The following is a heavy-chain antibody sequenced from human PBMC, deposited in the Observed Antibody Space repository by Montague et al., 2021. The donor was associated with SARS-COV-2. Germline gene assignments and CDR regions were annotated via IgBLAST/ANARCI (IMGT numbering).Heavy chain of an antibody. CDR2: IHHGGST. Sequence: SDPLSLPFSFPFLSFRPSSWNWIRQPPGKGLEWIGEIHHGGSTNYNPSLKSRVTISADTSKNQFSLKLSSVAAADTAVYYCARLGDGVVPSPILGVGPYYSYYYMDVWGKGTTVTVSS. V-gene: IGHV4-34*01. CDR3: ARLGDGVVPSPILGVGPYYSYYYMDV. J-gene: IGHJ6*03. CDR1: FLSFRPSS. D-gene: IGHD3-10*01.